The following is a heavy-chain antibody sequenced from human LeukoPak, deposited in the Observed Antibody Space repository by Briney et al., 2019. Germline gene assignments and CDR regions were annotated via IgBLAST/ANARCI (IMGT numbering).Heavy chain of an antibody. Sequence: PGGSLRLSCAASGFTFSNAWMSWVRQAPGKGLEWVGRIKSKTDGGTTDYVAPVKGRFTISRDDSKNTLYLQMNSLKTEDTAVYYCARDYCSGGSCYSGFDYWGQGTLVTVSS. CDR2: IKSKTDGGTT. J-gene: IGHJ4*02. D-gene: IGHD2-15*01. V-gene: IGHV3-15*01. CDR3: ARDYCSGGSCYSGFDY. CDR1: GFTFSNAW.